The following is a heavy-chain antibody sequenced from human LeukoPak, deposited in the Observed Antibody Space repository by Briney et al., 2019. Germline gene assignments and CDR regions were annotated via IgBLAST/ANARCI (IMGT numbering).Heavy chain of an antibody. CDR1: GGSISSGGYY. J-gene: IGHJ4*02. CDR2: IYHSGSN. V-gene: IGHV4-30-2*01. D-gene: IGHD1-26*01. Sequence: PSETLSLTCTVSGGSISSGGYYWSWIRQPPGKGLEWIGYIYHSGSNYYNPSLKSRVTISVDRSKNQFSLKLSSVTAADTAVYYCARVVGATWDYWGQGTLVTVSS. CDR3: ARVVGATWDY.